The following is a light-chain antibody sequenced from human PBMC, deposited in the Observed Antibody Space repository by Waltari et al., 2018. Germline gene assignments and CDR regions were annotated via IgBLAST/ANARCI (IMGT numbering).Light chain of an antibody. J-gene: IGKJ2*01. V-gene: IGKV1-39*01. CDR1: QTISSY. CDR3: QQSYSTPPYT. CDR2: GAS. Sequence: DIQMTQSPSSLSASVGDRVTISCRASQTISSYLNWYQQKPGKAPDLLIYGASGLQSGVPSRFSGRRSGTDFTLTISSLQPEDFATYYCQQSYSTPPYTFGQGTKLEIK.